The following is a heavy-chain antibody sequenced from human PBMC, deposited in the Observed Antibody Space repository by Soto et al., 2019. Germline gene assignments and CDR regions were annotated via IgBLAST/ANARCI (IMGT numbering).Heavy chain of an antibody. CDR2: VYDTDGT. CDR3: ATWRLREHAYDI. V-gene: IGHV3-53*01. Sequence: DVQLVESGGGVIKPGGSLRLSCEAFGLTVTGKKYVAWLRRAPGKGLELVSGVYDTDGTYYADSVKGRFTRSRDNSKTIVLLEMNSLRPDDTSIDSCATWRLREHAYDIWGLWTTVSVSS. CDR1: GLTVTGKKY. J-gene: IGHJ3*02. D-gene: IGHD4-17*01.